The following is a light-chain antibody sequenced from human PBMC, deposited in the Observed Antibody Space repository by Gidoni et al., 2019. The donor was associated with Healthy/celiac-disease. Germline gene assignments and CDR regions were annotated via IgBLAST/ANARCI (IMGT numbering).Light chain of an antibody. V-gene: IGKV1-9*01. CDR2: AAS. CDR1: QGISSY. CDR3: QQLNSYPIT. J-gene: IGKJ5*01. Sequence: DLQLTQSPSFLSASVGDRVTITCRASQGISSYLAWYQQKPGKAPKLLIYAASTLQSGVPSRFSGSGSGTEFTLTISSLQPEDFATYYCQQLNSYPITFGPGTRLEIK.